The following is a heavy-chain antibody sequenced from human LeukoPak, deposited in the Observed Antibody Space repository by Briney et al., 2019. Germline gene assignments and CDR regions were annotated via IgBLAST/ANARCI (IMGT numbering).Heavy chain of an antibody. Sequence: SVKVSCKASGGTFSSYAISWVRQAPGQGLEWMGGIIPIFGTANYAQKFQGRVTITADESTSTAYMELSSLRSEDTAVYCCARAPYSSSSQTNYYYYYGMDVWGQGTTVTVSS. CDR3: ARAPYSSSSQTNYYYYYGMDV. V-gene: IGHV1-69*01. J-gene: IGHJ6*02. D-gene: IGHD6-6*01. CDR2: IIPIFGTA. CDR1: GGTFSSYA.